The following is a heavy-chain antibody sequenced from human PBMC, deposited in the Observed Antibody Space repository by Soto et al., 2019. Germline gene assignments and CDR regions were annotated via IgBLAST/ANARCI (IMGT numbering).Heavy chain of an antibody. CDR3: ARRVVPAAVGPWFDP. D-gene: IGHD2-2*01. CDR1: GGSINYYY. J-gene: IGHJ5*02. V-gene: IGHV4-59*08. CDR2: IYYDGST. Sequence: PSETLSLTCTVSGGSINYYYWSWFRQPPGKGLEWIGYIYYDGSTDYNPSLKSRVTISVDTSKNQFSLKLSSVTAADTAVYYCARRVVPAAVGPWFDPWGQGTLVTVSS.